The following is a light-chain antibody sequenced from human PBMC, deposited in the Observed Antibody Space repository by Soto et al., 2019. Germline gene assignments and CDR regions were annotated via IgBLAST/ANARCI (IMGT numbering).Light chain of an antibody. CDR3: NQYGGSPRT. CDR1: QSVSSSF. Sequence: EIVLTQSPGTLSLSPGERATLSCRASQSVSSSFVAWYQQKPGQAPRLLIFRASSRATGIQDRFSGSGSGTDFTLTIRRLEPEDSAIYHCNQYGGSPRTVGQGTRLDIK. CDR2: RAS. J-gene: IGKJ5*01. V-gene: IGKV3-20*01.